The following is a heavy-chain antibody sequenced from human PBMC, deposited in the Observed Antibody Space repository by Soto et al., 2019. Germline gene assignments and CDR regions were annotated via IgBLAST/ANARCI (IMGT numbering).Heavy chain of an antibody. Sequence: QVQLVQSGAEVKKPGASVKVSCKASGYTFTNYDIHWVRLAPGQGLEWMGWMNPSSRNRGYAQKLQGRVTMTSDTSTNTAYMELSSLSSEDTAIYYCARATGYYTWFDPWGQGTLVTVDS. V-gene: IGHV1-8*01. J-gene: IGHJ5*02. CDR2: MNPSSRNR. CDR3: ARATGYYTWFDP. CDR1: GYTFTNYD. D-gene: IGHD3-9*01.